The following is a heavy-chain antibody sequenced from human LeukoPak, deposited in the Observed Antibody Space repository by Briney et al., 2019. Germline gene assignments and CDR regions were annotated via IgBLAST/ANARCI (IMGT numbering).Heavy chain of an antibody. CDR3: ARDNRFDYYDSSGYDMDV. CDR2: INPNGGST. J-gene: IGHJ6*02. Sequence: ASVKASCTASGYTFTSYYMHWVRQAPGQGLEWMGIINPNGGSTSYAQKFQGRVTMTRDTSTSTVYMELSSLKSEDTAVYYCARDNRFDYYDSSGYDMDVWGQGTTVTVSS. V-gene: IGHV1-46*01. CDR1: GYTFTSYY. D-gene: IGHD3-22*01.